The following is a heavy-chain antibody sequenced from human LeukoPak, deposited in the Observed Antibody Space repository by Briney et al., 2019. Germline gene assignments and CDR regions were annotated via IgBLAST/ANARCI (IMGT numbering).Heavy chain of an antibody. CDR2: IIPIFGTA. V-gene: IGHV1-69*13. Sequence: SVKVSCKASGGTFSSYAISWVRQAPGQGLEWMGGIIPIFGTANYAQKFQGRVTITADESTSTAYMELSSLRSEDTAVYYCARALGSSWDTIFGVVLASDAFDIWGQGTMVTVSS. CDR1: GGTFSSYA. CDR3: ARALGSSWDTIFGVVLASDAFDI. D-gene: IGHD3-3*01. J-gene: IGHJ3*02.